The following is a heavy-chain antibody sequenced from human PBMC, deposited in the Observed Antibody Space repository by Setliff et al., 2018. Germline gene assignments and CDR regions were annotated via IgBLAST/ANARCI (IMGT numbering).Heavy chain of an antibody. CDR1: GSTFGDYT. V-gene: IGHV3-49*04. Sequence: GGSLRLSCTTSGSTFGDYTMTWVRQAPGKGLERVGLIGSKTDGGVAEYAASVKGRFTISRDDSKSIAYLRMNSLKIEDTAVYYCTRDFWPESSGFAFGQWGQGTLVTVSS. CDR2: IGSKTDGGVA. D-gene: IGHD3-22*01. J-gene: IGHJ4*02. CDR3: TRDFWPESSGFAFGQ.